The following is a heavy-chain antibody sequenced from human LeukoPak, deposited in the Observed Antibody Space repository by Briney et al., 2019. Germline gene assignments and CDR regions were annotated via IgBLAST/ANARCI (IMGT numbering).Heavy chain of an antibody. CDR3: ARCGGSGSYFFDY. D-gene: IGHD1-26*01. V-gene: IGHV3-23*01. CDR2: ISGSGVTT. J-gene: IGHJ4*02. Sequence: PGGSLRLSCVASGFTFSSYAMSWVRQAPGKGLEWVSAISGSGVTTHYAGSVKGRFSISRDNSKNTLYLQMNSLRAEDTAVYYCARCGGSGSYFFDYWGQGTLVTVSS. CDR1: GFTFSSYA.